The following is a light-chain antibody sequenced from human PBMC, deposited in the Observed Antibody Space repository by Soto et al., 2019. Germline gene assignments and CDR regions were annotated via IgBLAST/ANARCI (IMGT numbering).Light chain of an antibody. V-gene: IGKV1-39*01. CDR2: AAS. CDR1: QSISDF. J-gene: IGKJ1*01. CDR3: QQTYSTLPT. Sequence: IQMTQSPYSLSASVGDRVTITCRASQSISDFLNWYQQKPGKAPKLLIYAASTLQSGVPSRFSDSGSGTDFTLTISSLEPEDFATYYCQQTYSTLPTFGQGTKV.